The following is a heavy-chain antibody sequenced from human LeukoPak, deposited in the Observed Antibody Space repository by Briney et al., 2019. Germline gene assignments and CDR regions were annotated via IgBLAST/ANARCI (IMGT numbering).Heavy chain of an antibody. V-gene: IGHV3-23*01. Sequence: GGSLRLSCAASGFTFSSFAMNWVRQAPGKGLEWVSLITNGGVTTHYADSVKGRFTISRDNSRSTLYLQLNSLRADDTALYYCAKARLYCSSGTCSDHPATLTGMDVWGQGTTVTISS. CDR3: AKARLYCSSGTCSDHPATLTGMDV. D-gene: IGHD2-2*01. CDR1: GFTFSSFA. CDR2: ITNGGVTT. J-gene: IGHJ6*02.